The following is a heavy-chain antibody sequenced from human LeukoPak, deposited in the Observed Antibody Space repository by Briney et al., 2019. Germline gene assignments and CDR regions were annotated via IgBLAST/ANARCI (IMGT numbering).Heavy chain of an antibody. Sequence: PGRSLRLSCAASGFTFSSYAMHWVLQAPGKGLEWVAVISYDGSNKYYADSVKGRFTISRDNSKNTLYLQMNSLRAEDTAVYYCAKDHLVGYYDSSGYEDYWGQGTLVTVSS. CDR2: ISYDGSNK. D-gene: IGHD3-22*01. CDR3: AKDHLVGYYDSSGYEDY. CDR1: GFTFSSYA. V-gene: IGHV3-30*04. J-gene: IGHJ4*02.